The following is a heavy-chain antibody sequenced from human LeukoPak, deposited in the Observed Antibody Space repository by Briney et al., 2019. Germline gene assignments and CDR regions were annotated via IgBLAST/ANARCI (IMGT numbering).Heavy chain of an antibody. CDR3: AADPGDLYSYGYA. D-gene: IGHD5-18*01. CDR2: IVVGSGNT. V-gene: IGHV1-58*01. J-gene: IGHJ4*02. CDR1: GFTFTSSA. Sequence: ASVKVSCKASGFTFTSSAVQWVRQARGQRLEWIGWIVVGSGNTNYAQKLQERVTITRDMSTSTAYMELSSLRSEDTAVYYCAADPGDLYSYGYAWGQGTLVTVSS.